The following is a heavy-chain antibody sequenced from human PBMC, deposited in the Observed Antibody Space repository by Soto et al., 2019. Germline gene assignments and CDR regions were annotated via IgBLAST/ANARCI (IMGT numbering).Heavy chain of an antibody. CDR1: GYSFTSYW. V-gene: IGHV5-10-1*01. Sequence: LGESLKISCKGSGYSFTSYWISWVRQMPGKGLEWMGRIDPSDSYTNYSPSFQGHVTISADKSISTAYLQWSSLKASDTAMYYCAVFPIAAAGTRYYYGMDVWGQGTTVTVSS. CDR3: AVFPIAAAGTRYYYGMDV. CDR2: IDPSDSYT. J-gene: IGHJ6*02. D-gene: IGHD6-13*01.